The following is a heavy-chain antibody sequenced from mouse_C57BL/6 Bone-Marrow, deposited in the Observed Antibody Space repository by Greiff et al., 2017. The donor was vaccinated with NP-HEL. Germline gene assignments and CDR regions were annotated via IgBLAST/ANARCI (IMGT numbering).Heavy chain of an antibody. CDR3: ARDSNPWYFDV. D-gene: IGHD2-5*01. CDR2: IDPSDSYT. CDR1: GYTFTSYW. V-gene: IGHV1-69*01. J-gene: IGHJ1*03. Sequence: QVQLQQPGAELVMPGASVKLSCQASGYTFTSYWMHWVKQRPGQGLEWLGEIDPSDSYTNYNQKFKGKSTLTVDKSSSTAYMQLSSLTSEDSAVYYCARDSNPWYFDVWGTGTTVTVSS.